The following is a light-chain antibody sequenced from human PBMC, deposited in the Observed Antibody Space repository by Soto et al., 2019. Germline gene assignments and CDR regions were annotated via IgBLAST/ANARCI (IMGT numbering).Light chain of an antibody. Sequence: QAVVTQPPSVSGAPGQRVTISCTGSSSNIGAGYDVHWYQQLPGTAPKLLIYVNSNRPSGVPDRFSGSKSGTSASLAITGLQAQDEADYNCQSSDSSLSAVVFGGGTKLTVL. CDR3: QSSDSSLSAVV. J-gene: IGLJ2*01. CDR1: SSNIGAGYD. V-gene: IGLV1-40*01. CDR2: VNS.